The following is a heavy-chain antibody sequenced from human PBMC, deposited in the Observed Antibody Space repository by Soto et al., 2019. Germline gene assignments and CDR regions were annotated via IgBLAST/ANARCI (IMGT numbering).Heavy chain of an antibody. CDR2: IYPGDSST. CDR3: ARHAYDFWSGHPNPRYYYGMDV. J-gene: IGHJ6*02. CDR1: GYSFTSYW. D-gene: IGHD3-3*01. V-gene: IGHV5-51*01. Sequence: PGESLKISCKGSGYSFTSYWISWVRQMPGKGLEWMGIIYPGDSSTRYSPSLQGQVTISVDKSISTAYLQWSSLKATDTAMYYCARHAYDFWSGHPNPRYYYGMDVWGQGTTVTVSS.